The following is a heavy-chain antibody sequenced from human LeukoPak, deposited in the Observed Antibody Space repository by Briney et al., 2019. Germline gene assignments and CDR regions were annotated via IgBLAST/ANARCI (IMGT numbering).Heavy chain of an antibody. J-gene: IGHJ4*02. Sequence: GGSLRLSCVASGFTFSSFGMHWVRQAPGKGLEWVSAISGSGGSTYYADSVKGRFTISRDNSKNTLYLQMNSQRAEDTAVYYCAKVLNHGSGSPYYFDYWGQGTLVTVSS. V-gene: IGHV3-23*01. CDR2: ISGSGGST. D-gene: IGHD3-10*01. CDR3: AKVLNHGSGSPYYFDY. CDR1: GFTFSSFG.